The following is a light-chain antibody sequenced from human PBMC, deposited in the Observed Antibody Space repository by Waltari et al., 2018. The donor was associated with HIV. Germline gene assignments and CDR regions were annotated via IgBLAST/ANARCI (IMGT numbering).Light chain of an antibody. Sequence: AIQLTQSPSSLSASVGDTVIITCRTRQGISAALAWYRQKPGKTPELLIYDVSTLQSGVPSKFSGSGSGTDFTLTINSLQPEDSATYYCQQFNSYPLTFGQGTRLEIK. CDR1: QGISAA. J-gene: IGKJ5*01. CDR3: QQFNSYPLT. CDR2: DVS. V-gene: IGKV1-13*02.